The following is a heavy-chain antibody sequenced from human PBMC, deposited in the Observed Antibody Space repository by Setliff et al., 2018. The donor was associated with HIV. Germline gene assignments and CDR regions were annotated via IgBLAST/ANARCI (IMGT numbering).Heavy chain of an antibody. V-gene: IGHV3-7*05. CDR2: IKEDGSEK. Sequence: PGGSLRLSCAASGFLFHTYWMSWVRQAPGKGLEWVANIKEDGSEKYYVDSVKGRFTISRDNAENSLYLQMNSLTAEDTAVYYCAKETGYCSGGSCLGGMDVWGQGTTVTVSS. CDR3: AKETGYCSGGSCLGGMDV. D-gene: IGHD2-15*01. J-gene: IGHJ6*02. CDR1: GFLFHTYW.